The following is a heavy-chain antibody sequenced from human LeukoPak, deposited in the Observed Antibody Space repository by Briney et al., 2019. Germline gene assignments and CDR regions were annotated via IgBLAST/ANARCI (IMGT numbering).Heavy chain of an antibody. Sequence: TPAETLSLTCVVYGVSFSGYSWSWIRQPPGKGLEWIGEINHSGSTNYNPSLKSRLTISGDTSKNTFSVNLTSVIGAHTAVYYCARKGVLTVTVAFAYWGQGSLVTVSS. CDR1: GVSFSGYS. V-gene: IGHV4-34*01. CDR2: INHSGST. D-gene: IGHD4-11*01. J-gene: IGHJ4*02. CDR3: ARKGVLTVTVAFAY.